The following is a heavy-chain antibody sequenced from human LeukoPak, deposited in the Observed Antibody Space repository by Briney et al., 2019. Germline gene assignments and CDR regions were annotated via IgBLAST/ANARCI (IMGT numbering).Heavy chain of an antibody. J-gene: IGHJ4*02. CDR1: GFTFSGHW. Sequence: GGSLRLSCAASGFTFSGHWMHWVRQAPGTGLVWVSRIKPDGSTTTYADSVKGRFTISRDNAKNTLYLQMNSLRAEDTALYYCARDSLVGPTTFDSWGQGILVTVSS. D-gene: IGHD1-26*01. V-gene: IGHV3-74*01. CDR3: ARDSLVGPTTFDS. CDR2: IKPDGSTT.